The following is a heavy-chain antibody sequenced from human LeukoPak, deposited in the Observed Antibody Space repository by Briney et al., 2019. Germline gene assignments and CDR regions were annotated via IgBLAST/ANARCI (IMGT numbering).Heavy chain of an antibody. CDR3: AREGGPYRPLDY. J-gene: IGHJ4*02. Sequence: PSGTLSLTCGGSGGSITNTNYWTWVRQPPGKGLEWIGEVNLQGSTNYNPSLMGRVAISVDTSENHISLQLTSVTAADTAVYYCAREGGPYRPLDYSGQGTLVTVSS. V-gene: IGHV4-4*02. CDR1: GGSITNTNY. CDR2: VNLQGST.